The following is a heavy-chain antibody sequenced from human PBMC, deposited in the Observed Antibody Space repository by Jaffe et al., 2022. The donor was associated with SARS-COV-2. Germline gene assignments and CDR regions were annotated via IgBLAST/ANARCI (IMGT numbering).Heavy chain of an antibody. CDR2: ISGSGSST. J-gene: IGHJ4*02. V-gene: IGHV3-23*01. CDR1: GFTFSNYV. CDR3: AGSEGARGYYYSVPIFDY. D-gene: IGHD3-22*01. Sequence: EVQLLESGGGLVQPGGSLRLSCAASGFTFSNYVMTWVRQAPGKGLEWVSTISGSGSSTFYADSVKGRFTISRDNSKNTLYLQMNSLRAEDTAVYYCAGSEGARGYYYSVPIFDYWGQGTLVTVSS.